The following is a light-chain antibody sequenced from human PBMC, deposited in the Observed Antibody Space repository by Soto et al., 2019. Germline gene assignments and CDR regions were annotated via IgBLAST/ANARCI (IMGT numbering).Light chain of an antibody. CDR3: HQYNSWPWT. CDR2: GAS. J-gene: IGKJ1*01. V-gene: IGKV3-15*01. CDR1: QSVSSN. Sequence: EIVMTRSPGTLSVSPGERATLSCRASQSVSSNLAWYQQKPGQAPRLLIYGASTRATGIPARFSGSGSGTEFTLTISSLQSEDFAVYYCHQYNSWPWTFGQGTTVEIK.